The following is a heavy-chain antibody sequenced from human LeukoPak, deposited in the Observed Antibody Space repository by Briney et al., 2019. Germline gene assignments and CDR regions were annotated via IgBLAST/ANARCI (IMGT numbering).Heavy chain of an antibody. CDR1: GAAFSKYG. J-gene: IGHJ4*02. CDR3: ATEGFYF. CDR2: ISRSGDIT. V-gene: IGHV3-23*01. Sequence: GGSLRLSCAASGAAFSKYGMKWVRQAAGAGLEYISGISRSGDITHYADSVKGRFTISRDNVKSTLYLQMNSLRAEDTALYYCATEGFYFWGPGTQVTVSS.